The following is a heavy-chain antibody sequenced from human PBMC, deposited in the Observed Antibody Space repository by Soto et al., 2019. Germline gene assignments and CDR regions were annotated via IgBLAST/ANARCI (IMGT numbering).Heavy chain of an antibody. V-gene: IGHV1-3*01. CDR3: ARGITLPTPLDY. Sequence: ASAQVSCKASGYTFTSYALHWVRHAPGQRLEWMGWINAGNGNTKYSQKFQGRVTITRDTSASTAYMELSSLRSEDTAVYYCARGITLPTPLDYWGQGTLVTVSS. CDR2: INAGNGNT. J-gene: IGHJ4*02. D-gene: IGHD1-20*01. CDR1: GYTFTSYA.